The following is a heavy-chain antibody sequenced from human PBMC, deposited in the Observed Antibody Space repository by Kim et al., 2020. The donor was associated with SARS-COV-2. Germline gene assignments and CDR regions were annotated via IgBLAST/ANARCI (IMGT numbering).Heavy chain of an antibody. Sequence: GGSLRLSCAASGFTFSSYSMNWVRQAPGKGLEWVSSISSSSYIYYADSAKGRFTISRDNAKNSLYLQMNSLRAEDTPVYYCARDYGSGTYFDYWGQGTL. V-gene: IGHV3-21*01. J-gene: IGHJ4*02. D-gene: IGHD3-10*01. CDR1: GFTFSSYS. CDR2: ISSSSYI. CDR3: ARDYGSGTYFDY.